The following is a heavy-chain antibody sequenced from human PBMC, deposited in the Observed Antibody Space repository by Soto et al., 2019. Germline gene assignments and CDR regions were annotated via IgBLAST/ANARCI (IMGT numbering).Heavy chain of an antibody. CDR3: AKSYYDILTGLVYYYGMDV. CDR2: ISYDGSNK. J-gene: IGHJ6*02. V-gene: IGHV3-30*18. Sequence: PGGSLRLSCAASGFTLSSYGMHWVRQATGKGLEWVAVISYDGSNKYYADSVKGRFTISRDNSKNTLYLKMNSLRAEETAVYYCAKSYYDILTGLVYYYGMDVWGQGTTVTVSS. D-gene: IGHD3-9*01. CDR1: GFTLSSYG.